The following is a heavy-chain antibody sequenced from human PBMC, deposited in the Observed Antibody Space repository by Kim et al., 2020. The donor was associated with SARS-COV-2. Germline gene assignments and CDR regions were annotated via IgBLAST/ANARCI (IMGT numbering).Heavy chain of an antibody. CDR2: INTNTGNP. J-gene: IGHJ6*02. CDR1: GYTFTSYA. Sequence: ASVKVSCKASGYTFTSYAMNWVRQAPGQGLEWMGWINTNTGNPTYAQGFTGRFVFSLDTSVSTAYLQISSLKAEDTAVYYCAREGFIVVVPAANYYYYGMDVWGQGTTVTVSS. CDR3: AREGFIVVVPAANYYYYGMDV. V-gene: IGHV7-4-1*02. D-gene: IGHD2-2*01.